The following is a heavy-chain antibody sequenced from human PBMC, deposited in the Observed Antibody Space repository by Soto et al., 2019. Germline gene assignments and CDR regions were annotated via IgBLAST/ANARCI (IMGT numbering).Heavy chain of an antibody. V-gene: IGHV4-61*05. Sequence: PSETLSLTCTVSGGSISSSSYYWGWIRQPPGKGLEWIGYIYYSGSTNYNPSLKSRVTISVDTSKNQFSLKLSSVTAADTAVYYCARLGDYCSGGSCLGDWFDPWGQGTLVTVSS. CDR2: IYYSGST. J-gene: IGHJ5*02. D-gene: IGHD2-15*01. CDR1: GGSISSSSYY. CDR3: ARLGDYCSGGSCLGDWFDP.